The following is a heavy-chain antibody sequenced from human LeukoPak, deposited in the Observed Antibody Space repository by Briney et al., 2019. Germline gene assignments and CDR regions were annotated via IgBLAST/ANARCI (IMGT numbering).Heavy chain of an antibody. CDR3: AREFSSGWTHFDY. Sequence: GGSLRLSCAAAGFTFSNYWMRWVRQAPGKGLVWVSRISSDGSSTTYADSVKGRFTISRENAKNTLFLQVNSLRAEDTAVYYCAREFSSGWTHFDYWGQGTLVTVSS. J-gene: IGHJ4*02. V-gene: IGHV3-74*01. CDR1: GFTFSNYW. D-gene: IGHD6-19*01. CDR2: ISSDGSST.